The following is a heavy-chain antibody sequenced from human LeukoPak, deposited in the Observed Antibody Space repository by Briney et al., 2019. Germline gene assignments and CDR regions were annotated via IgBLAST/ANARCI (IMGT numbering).Heavy chain of an antibody. CDR3: ARGTRTFDP. Sequence: PSETLSLTCAVYGGSFSGYYWSWIRQPPGKGLEWIGEINHSGSTNYNPPLKSRVTISVDTSKNQFSLKLSSVTAADTAVYYCARGTRTFDPLGQGTLVTVSS. CDR1: GGSFSGYY. J-gene: IGHJ5*02. CDR2: INHSGST. V-gene: IGHV4-34*01. D-gene: IGHD2-2*01.